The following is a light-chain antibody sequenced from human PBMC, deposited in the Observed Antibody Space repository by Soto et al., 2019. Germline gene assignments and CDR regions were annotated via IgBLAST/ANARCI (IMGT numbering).Light chain of an antibody. J-gene: IGKJ1*01. CDR1: QSVSSSY. CDR3: QQYGSSPRMT. CDR2: GAS. Sequence: EIVLTQSPGTLSLSPGERATLSCRASQSVSSSYLAWYQQKPGQAPRLLIYGASSRATGIPDRFSGSGSGTDFTLTISRLEPEDFAVYYCQQYGSSPRMTFGQGNKVDI. V-gene: IGKV3-20*01.